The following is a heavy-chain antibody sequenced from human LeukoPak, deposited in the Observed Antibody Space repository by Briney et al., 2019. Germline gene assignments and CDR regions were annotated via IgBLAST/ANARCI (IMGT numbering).Heavy chain of an antibody. Sequence: GGSLRLSCAASGFTFSSYAMNWVRQAPGKGLEWVSAISGSGGSTYYADSVKGRFTISRDNSKNTLYLQMNSLRAEDTAVYYCARDVPGSPEGDYWGQGTLVTVSS. D-gene: IGHD3-10*01. V-gene: IGHV3-23*01. CDR3: ARDVPGSPEGDY. CDR1: GFTFSSYA. CDR2: ISGSGGST. J-gene: IGHJ4*02.